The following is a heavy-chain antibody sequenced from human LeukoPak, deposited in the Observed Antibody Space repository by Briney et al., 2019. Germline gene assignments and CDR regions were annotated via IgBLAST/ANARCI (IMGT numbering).Heavy chain of an antibody. V-gene: IGHV4-59*08. CDR1: GGSISNYY. D-gene: IGHD2-2*01. CDR2: IYYSGST. Sequence: SETLSLTCTVSGGSISNYYWTWIRQPPGKGLEWIGYIYYSGSTNYNPSLKSRVTISLDTSKNHFSLRLSSVTAADTALYYWARGRDPLQPLDSWGQGTLVAVSS. J-gene: IGHJ4*02. CDR3: ARGRDPLQPLDS.